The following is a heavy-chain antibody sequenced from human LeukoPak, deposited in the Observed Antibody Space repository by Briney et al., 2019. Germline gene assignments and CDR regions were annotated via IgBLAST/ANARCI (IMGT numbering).Heavy chain of an antibody. Sequence: GSLRLSCAASGFTVSSNYMSWVRQAPGKGLEWVSVIYSGGSTYYADSVKGRFAISRDNSKNTLYLQMNSLRAEDTAVYYCASTSDYGGNLVCDWGQGTLVTVSS. V-gene: IGHV3-53*01. J-gene: IGHJ4*02. CDR2: IYSGGST. CDR3: ASTSDYGGNLVCD. D-gene: IGHD4-23*01. CDR1: GFTVSSNY.